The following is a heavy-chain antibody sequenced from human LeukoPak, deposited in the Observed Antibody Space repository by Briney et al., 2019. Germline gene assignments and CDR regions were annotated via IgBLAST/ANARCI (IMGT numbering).Heavy chain of an antibody. CDR2: INHSGST. Sequence: SETLSLTCAVYGGSFSGYYWSWIRQPPGKGLEWIGEINHSGSTNYNPSLKSRVTISVDTSKNQFSLKLSSVAAADTAVYYCARARAHLKYYYDSSGYYYFDYWGQGTLVTVSS. CDR1: GGSFSGYY. CDR3: ARARAHLKYYYDSSGYYYFDY. J-gene: IGHJ4*02. V-gene: IGHV4-34*01. D-gene: IGHD3-22*01.